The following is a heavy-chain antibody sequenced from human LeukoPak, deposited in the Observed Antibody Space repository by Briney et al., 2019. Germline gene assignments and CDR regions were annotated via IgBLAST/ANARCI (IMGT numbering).Heavy chain of an antibody. D-gene: IGHD3-22*01. CDR3: ARGDYYYDSSGYFYV. V-gene: IGHV3-33*01. CDR1: VFTFSRYG. Sequence: GGSLRLSCAASVFTFSRYGMHWGRQAPGKGLEWVAVLWYDGSNKYYADSVKGRFTISRDNSKNTLYLQMNSLRAEDTAVYYCARGDYYYDSSGYFYVWGQGTLVTVSS. CDR2: LWYDGSNK. J-gene: IGHJ4*02.